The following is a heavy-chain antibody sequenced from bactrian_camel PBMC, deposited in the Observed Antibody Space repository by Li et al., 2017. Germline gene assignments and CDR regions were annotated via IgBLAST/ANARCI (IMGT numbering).Heavy chain of an antibody. CDR3: AADPDSNYECHHRWYEYNY. CDR2: VALDGSR. V-gene: IGHV3S53*01. Sequence: HVQLVESGGGSVQAGGSLRLSRVASGNTFSPYCMGWFRQAPGKEREPIARVALDGSRFYADSVKGRFTISKDNAKNTLYLQMNSLKPEDTAMYYCAADPDSNYECHHRWYEYNYWGQGTQVTVS. J-gene: IGHJ4*01. D-gene: IGHD4*01. CDR1: GNTFSPYC.